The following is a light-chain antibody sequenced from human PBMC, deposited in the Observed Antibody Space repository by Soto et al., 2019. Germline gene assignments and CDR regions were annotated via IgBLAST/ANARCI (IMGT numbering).Light chain of an antibody. CDR2: AAS. J-gene: IGKJ5*01. CDR1: QGISSY. Sequence: IRMTQSPSSLSASTGDRVTITCRASQGISSYLSWYQQKPGKAPKLLIYAASTLQSGVPSRFSGSGSGTDFTLTISCLQSEDFATYYCQQYYSYPPITFGQGTRLEI. V-gene: IGKV1-8*01. CDR3: QQYYSYPPIT.